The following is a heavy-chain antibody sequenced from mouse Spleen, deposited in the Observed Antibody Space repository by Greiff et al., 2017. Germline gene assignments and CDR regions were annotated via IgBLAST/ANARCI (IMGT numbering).Heavy chain of an antibody. CDR1: GYTFTSYW. V-gene: IGHV1-69*01. CDR3: ASVFLRYYYAMDY. D-gene: IGHD2-12*01. Sequence: QVQLQQPGAELVMPGASVKLSCKASGYTFTSYWMHWVKQRPGQGLEWIGEIDPSDSYTNYNQKFKGKATLTVDKSSSTAYMQLSSLTSEDSAVYYCASVFLRYYYAMDYWGQGTSVTVSS. J-gene: IGHJ4*01. CDR2: IDPSDSYT.